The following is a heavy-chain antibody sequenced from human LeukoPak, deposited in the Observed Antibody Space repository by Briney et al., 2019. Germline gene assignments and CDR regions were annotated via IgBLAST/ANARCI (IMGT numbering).Heavy chain of an antibody. Sequence: SETLSLTCTVSGGSISSYYWSWIRQPPGKGLEWIGYSYTSGSTNYNPSLKSRAPISVDTSKNQFSLKLSPVTAADTAVYYSAGLPVYSYYLGGTYYYYYYMDVWGKGTTVTVSS. CDR3: AGLPVYSYYLGGTYYYYYYMDV. J-gene: IGHJ6*03. D-gene: IGHD4-11*01. CDR1: GGSISSYY. CDR2: SYTSGST. V-gene: IGHV4-4*09.